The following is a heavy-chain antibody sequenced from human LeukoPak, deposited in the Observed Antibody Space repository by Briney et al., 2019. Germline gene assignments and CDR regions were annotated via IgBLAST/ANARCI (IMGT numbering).Heavy chain of an antibody. CDR1: GGSISSSSYY. J-gene: IGHJ3*02. V-gene: IGHV4-39*07. CDR2: IYYSGST. CDR3: ARSVDWRNAFDI. Sequence: SETLSLTCTVSGGSISSSSYYWGWIRQPPGKGLEWIGSIYYSGSTYYNPSLKSRVTISVDTSKNQFSLKLSSVTAADTAVYYCARSVDWRNAFDIWGQGTMVTVSS. D-gene: IGHD3-9*01.